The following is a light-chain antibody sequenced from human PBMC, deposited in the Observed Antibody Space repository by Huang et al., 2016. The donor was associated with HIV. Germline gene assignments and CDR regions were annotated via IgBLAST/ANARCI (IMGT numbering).Light chain of an antibody. CDR1: QSVLFSSNHKNY. V-gene: IGKV4-1*01. CDR3: QQYYSSWT. Sequence: DIVMTQSPDSLAVSLCERATINCKSSQSVLFSSNHKNYLAWYQQKPGQPPKLLVYWASTRQSGVPYRFSGSGSGTDFTLTISSLQAEDVALYYCQQYYSSWTFGQGTKVEIK. J-gene: IGKJ1*01. CDR2: WAS.